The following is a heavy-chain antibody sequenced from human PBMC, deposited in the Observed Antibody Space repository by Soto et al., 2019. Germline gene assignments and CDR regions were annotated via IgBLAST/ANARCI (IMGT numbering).Heavy chain of an antibody. D-gene: IGHD2-21*02. CDR2: VYYTGST. CDR3: VRTAREGAVAPHWFDR. CDR1: GASIRSTDYY. Sequence: SETLSLTCTVSGASIRSTDYYWSWIRQAPGKGLEWIGYVYYTGSTYYNPSLMSRLTISVDTSKNQFSLKLTSVTAAETAVYYCVRTAREGAVAPHWFDRWGQGTQVTVLL. V-gene: IGHV4-30-4*01. J-gene: IGHJ5*02.